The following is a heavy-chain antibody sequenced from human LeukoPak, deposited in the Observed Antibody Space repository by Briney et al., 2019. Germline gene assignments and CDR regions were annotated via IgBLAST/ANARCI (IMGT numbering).Heavy chain of an antibody. CDR2: FDPEDGEI. CDR1: GYTLTELS. CDR3: ATEGATTGTTDYYYGMDV. V-gene: IGHV1-24*01. Sequence: GASVKVSCKVSGYTLTELSMHWVRQAPGKGLEWMGGFDPEDGEIIYAQKFQGRVTMTEDTSTDTAYMELSSLRSEDTAVYYCATEGATTGTTDYYYGMDVWGQGTTVTVSS. J-gene: IGHJ6*02. D-gene: IGHD1-1*01.